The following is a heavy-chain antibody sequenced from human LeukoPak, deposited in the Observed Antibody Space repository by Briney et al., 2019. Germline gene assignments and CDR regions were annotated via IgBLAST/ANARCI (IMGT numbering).Heavy chain of an antibody. Sequence: SETLSLTCTVSGGSISSSSYYWGWIRQPPGKRLEWIGSIYYSGSTYYNPSLKSRVTISVDTSKNQFSLKLSSVTAADTAVYYCARHDVDVGAMPYWGQGTLVTVSS. CDR3: ARHDVDVGAMPY. V-gene: IGHV4-39*01. CDR2: IYYSGST. D-gene: IGHD1-26*01. CDR1: GGSISSSSYY. J-gene: IGHJ4*02.